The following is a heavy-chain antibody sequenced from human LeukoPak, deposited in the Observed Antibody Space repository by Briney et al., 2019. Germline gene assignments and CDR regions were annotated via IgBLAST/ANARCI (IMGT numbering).Heavy chain of an antibody. Sequence: ASVKVSCKASGYTFTGYYIHWVRQAPGQGLEWMGWINPNSGGTNYAQKFQGRVTMTRDTSISTAYMELIRLRSDDTAVYYCARGPYYYGSGSYYLGPNFDYWGQGTLVTVS. D-gene: IGHD3-10*01. CDR3: ARGPYYYGSGSYYLGPNFDY. J-gene: IGHJ4*02. CDR1: GYTFTGYY. CDR2: INPNSGGT. V-gene: IGHV1-2*02.